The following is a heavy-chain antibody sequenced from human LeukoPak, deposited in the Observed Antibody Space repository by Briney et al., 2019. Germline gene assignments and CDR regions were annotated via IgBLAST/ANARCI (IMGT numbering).Heavy chain of an antibody. CDR3: ATGYCSGGSCYHFDY. CDR1: GFTVSSNY. CDR2: IYSGGST. D-gene: IGHD2-15*01. V-gene: IGHV3-66*01. J-gene: IGHJ4*02. Sequence: GGSLRLSCAASGFTVSSNYMSWVRQAPGKGLEWVSVIYSGGSTYYADSVKGRFTISRDNSKNTLYLQMNSLRAEDTAVYYCATGYCSGGSCYHFDYWGQGTLVTVSS.